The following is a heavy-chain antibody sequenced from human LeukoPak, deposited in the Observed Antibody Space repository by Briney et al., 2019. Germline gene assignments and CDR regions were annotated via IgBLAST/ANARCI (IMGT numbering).Heavy chain of an antibody. CDR3: TRDTAMAYNAFDI. Sequence: ASVKVSCKASGYTFTSYGISWVRQAPGQGLEWMGWISAYNGNTNYAQKLQGRVTMTTDTSTSTAYMELRSPRSDDTAVYYCTRDTAMAYNAFDIWGQGTMVTVSS. V-gene: IGHV1-18*01. CDR1: GYTFTSYG. D-gene: IGHD5-18*01. CDR2: ISAYNGNT. J-gene: IGHJ3*02.